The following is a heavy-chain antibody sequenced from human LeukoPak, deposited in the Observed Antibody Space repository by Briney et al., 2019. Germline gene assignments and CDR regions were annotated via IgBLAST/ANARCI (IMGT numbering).Heavy chain of an antibody. J-gene: IGHJ3*02. V-gene: IGHV4-34*01. D-gene: IGHD1-26*01. CDR3: ARDLSRGSYFRHRHDAFDI. Sequence: GSLRLSCAASGFTFSSYSMNWVRQAPGKGLEWIGEINHSGSTNYNPSLKSRVTISVDTSKNQFSLKLSSVTAADTAVYYCARDLSRGSYFRHRHDAFDIWGQGTMVTVSS. CDR2: INHSGST. CDR1: GFTFSSYS.